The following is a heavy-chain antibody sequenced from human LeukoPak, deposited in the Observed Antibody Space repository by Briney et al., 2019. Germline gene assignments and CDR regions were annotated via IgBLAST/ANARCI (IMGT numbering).Heavy chain of an antibody. CDR2: IASDGSST. CDR3: ARDYGRSRDYGMDV. V-gene: IGHV3-74*01. D-gene: IGHD3-10*01. CDR1: GFTFSSYW. Sequence: PGGSLRLSCAASGFTFSSYWMNWVRQAPGKGLVWVSRIASDGSSTTYADSVKGRFTISRDNAKNTLYLQMNSLRAEDTAVYYCARDYGRSRDYGMDVWGQGTTVTVSS. J-gene: IGHJ6*02.